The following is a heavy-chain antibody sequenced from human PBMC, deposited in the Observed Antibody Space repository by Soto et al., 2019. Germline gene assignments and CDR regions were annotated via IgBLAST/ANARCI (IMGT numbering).Heavy chain of an antibody. V-gene: IGHV3-23*01. CDR3: VRDGGALDPYSFDI. J-gene: IGHJ3*02. CDR1: GFTFSSYA. D-gene: IGHD1-1*01. CDR2: ISGSGGST. Sequence: GGSLRLSCAASGFTFSSYAMSWVRQAPGKGLEWVSAISGSGGSTYYADSVKGRFTISRDNSKNTLYLQMNSLRAEDSAVAYYVRDGGALDPYSFDIWGQGTLVTVSS.